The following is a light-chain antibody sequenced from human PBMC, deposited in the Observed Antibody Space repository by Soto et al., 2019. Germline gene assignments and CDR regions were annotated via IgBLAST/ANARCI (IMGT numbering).Light chain of an antibody. CDR1: SSDVGGYNY. CDR3: GAWDDSLNGWV. CDR2: EVS. Sequence: QSALTQPASVSGSPGQLITISCTGTSSDVGGYNYVSWYQQHPGKAPKLMIYEVSNRPSGVSNRFSGSKSGNTASLTISGLQAEDEADYYCGAWDDSLNGWVFGGGTKLTVL. V-gene: IGLV2-14*01. J-gene: IGLJ3*02.